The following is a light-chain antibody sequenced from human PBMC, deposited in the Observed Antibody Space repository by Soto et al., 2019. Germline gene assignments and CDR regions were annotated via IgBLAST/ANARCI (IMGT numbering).Light chain of an antibody. J-gene: IGLJ2*01. Sequence: QSALTQSPSASGSPGQSVTISCTGTSSDIGGYDSVSWYQQHPGKAPKVMIYDVTKRPSGVSDRFSASKSGNTASLTISGLQAEDEAEYYCSSYAGLATYVLFGGGTKLTVL. CDR2: DVT. V-gene: IGLV2-8*01. CDR3: SSYAGLATYVL. CDR1: SSDIGGYDS.